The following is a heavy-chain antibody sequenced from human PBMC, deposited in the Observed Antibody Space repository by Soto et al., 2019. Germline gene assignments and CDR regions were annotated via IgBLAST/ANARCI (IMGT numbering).Heavy chain of an antibody. CDR3: ARSRDPGNYHYYYGMDV. CDR2: IYYSGST. CDR1: GGSISSGGYY. J-gene: IGHJ6*02. D-gene: IGHD2-21*02. Sequence: PSETLSLTCTVSGGSISSGGYYWSWIRQHPGKGLEWIGYIYYSGSTYYNPSLKSRVTISVDTSKNQFSLKLSSVTAADTAVYYRARSRDPGNYHYYYGMDVWGQGTTVTVSS. V-gene: IGHV4-31*03.